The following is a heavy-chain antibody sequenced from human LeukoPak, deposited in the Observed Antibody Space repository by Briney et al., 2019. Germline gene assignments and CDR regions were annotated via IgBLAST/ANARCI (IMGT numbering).Heavy chain of an antibody. D-gene: IGHD4-17*01. V-gene: IGHV3-30-3*01. Sequence: PGGSLRLSCAASGFTFSSYAMHWVRQAPGKGLEWVAVISYDGSNKYYADSVKGRFTISRDNSKNTLYLQMNSLRAEDTAVYYCARADGAWSPDYWGQGTLVTVS. CDR1: GFTFSSYA. CDR2: ISYDGSNK. CDR3: ARADGAWSPDY. J-gene: IGHJ4*02.